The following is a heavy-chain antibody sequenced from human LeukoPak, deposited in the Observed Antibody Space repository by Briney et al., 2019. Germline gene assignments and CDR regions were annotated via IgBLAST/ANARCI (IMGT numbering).Heavy chain of an antibody. CDR1: GGTFSSYA. CDR2: IIPIFGTA. CDR3: ARENGDYAYFDD. V-gene: IGHV1-69*13. D-gene: IGHD4-17*01. Sequence: GASVKVSCKASGGTFSSYAISWVRQAPGQGLEWMGGIIPIFGTANYAQKFQGRVTITADESTSTAYMELSSLRSEDTAVYYCARENGDYAYFDDWGQGTLVTVSS. J-gene: IGHJ4*02.